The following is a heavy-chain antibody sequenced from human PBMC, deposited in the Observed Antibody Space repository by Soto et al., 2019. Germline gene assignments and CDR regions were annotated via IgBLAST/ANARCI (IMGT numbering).Heavy chain of an antibody. D-gene: IGHD2-15*01. V-gene: IGHV1-3*01. CDR2: INAGNGKT. CDR1: GYTFTTYA. Sequence: ASVKVSSKASGYTFTTYAIHWLRQAPGQRLEWMGWINAGNGKTQYSQKFQGRVTITRDTSASTAYMELSSLRSEDTAVYYCARDLGYALPDYWGQGTLVTVSS. CDR3: ARDLGYALPDY. J-gene: IGHJ4*02.